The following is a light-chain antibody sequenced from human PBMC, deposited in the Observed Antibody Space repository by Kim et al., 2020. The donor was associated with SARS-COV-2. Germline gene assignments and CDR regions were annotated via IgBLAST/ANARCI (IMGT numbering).Light chain of an antibody. CDR1: QSVSSSY. J-gene: IGKJ1*01. CDR3: QQYSSSPRT. V-gene: IGKV3-20*01. Sequence: SPGERATLSCMASQSVSSSYVAWYKQRPGQAPRLLIYAASSRATGIPDRFSGSGSGTDFPLTISRLGPEDIAVYYCQQYSSSPRTFGQGTKVDSK. CDR2: AAS.